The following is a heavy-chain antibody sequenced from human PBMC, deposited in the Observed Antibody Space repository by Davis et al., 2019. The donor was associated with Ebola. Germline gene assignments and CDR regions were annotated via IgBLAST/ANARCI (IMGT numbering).Heavy chain of an antibody. J-gene: IGHJ6*02. V-gene: IGHV3-21*01. CDR2: ISSSSSYI. Sequence: GESLKISCAASGFTFSSYSMNWVRQAPGKGLEWVSSISSSSSYIYYADSVKGRFTISRDNSKNTLYLQMNSLRAEDTAVYYCARDPGTRTHYYGMDVWGQGTTVTVSS. D-gene: IGHD2-2*01. CDR1: GFTFSSYS. CDR3: ARDPGTRTHYYGMDV.